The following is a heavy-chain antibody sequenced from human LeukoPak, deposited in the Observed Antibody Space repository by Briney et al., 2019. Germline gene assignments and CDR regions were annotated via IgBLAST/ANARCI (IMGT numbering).Heavy chain of an antibody. CDR1: GYTFTGYY. CDR2: INPNSGGT. J-gene: IGHJ3*02. Sequence: ASVKVSCKASGYTFTGYYIHWVRQAPGQGLEWMGWINPNSGGTKYAQKFQGRVTMTGDTSISTAYMELSRLTSDDTAVYYCAREGAYYHDSSERDAFDIWGQGTMVTVSS. V-gene: IGHV1-2*02. D-gene: IGHD3-22*01. CDR3: AREGAYYHDSSERDAFDI.